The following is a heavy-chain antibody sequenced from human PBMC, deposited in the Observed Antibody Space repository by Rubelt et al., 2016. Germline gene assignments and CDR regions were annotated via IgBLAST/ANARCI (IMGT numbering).Heavy chain of an antibody. CDR2: ISGSGGST. D-gene: IGHD3-10*01. CDR3: ARSVTYYYGSGSFYFDY. CDR1: GFTFSSYA. V-gene: IGHV3-23*01. J-gene: IGHJ4*02. Sequence: EVQLLESGGGLVQPGGSLRLSCAASGFTFSSYAMSWVRQAPGKGLEWVSSISGSGGSTYYADSVKGRFTISRDNAKNSLYLQMNSLRAEDTAVYYCARSVTYYYGSGSFYFDYWGQGTLVTVSS.